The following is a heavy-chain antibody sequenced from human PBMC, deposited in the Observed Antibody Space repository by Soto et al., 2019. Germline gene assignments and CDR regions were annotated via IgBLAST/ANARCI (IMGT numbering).Heavy chain of an antibody. Sequence: QVQLVQSGAEVKKPGASVKVSCKASGYTFTNYGITWVRQAPGQGLEWKGWINAYNGDANPAPKLQGRVSMTTDTSTRTAYLELRSLRSDDTAMYYCASGQCAGGNCYATDYWGQGTLVTVSS. V-gene: IGHV1-18*01. CDR2: INAYNGDA. J-gene: IGHJ4*02. D-gene: IGHD2-15*01. CDR3: ASGQCAGGNCYATDY. CDR1: GYTFTNYG.